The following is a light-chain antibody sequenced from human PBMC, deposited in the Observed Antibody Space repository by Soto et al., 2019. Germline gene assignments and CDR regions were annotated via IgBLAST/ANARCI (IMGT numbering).Light chain of an antibody. J-gene: IGLJ1*01. Sequence: QSVLTQPPSASGTPGQIVAISCSGSSSNIGSNTVTWYQQLPGTAPKLLIYSTSQRSSGVPGRFSGSKSGTSASLAINGLQSGDEADYYCGAWDESLNGYVFGTGTKVTVL. CDR3: GAWDESLNGYV. CDR2: STS. V-gene: IGLV1-44*01. CDR1: SSNIGSNT.